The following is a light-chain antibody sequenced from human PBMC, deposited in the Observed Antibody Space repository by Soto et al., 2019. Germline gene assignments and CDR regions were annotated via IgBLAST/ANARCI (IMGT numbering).Light chain of an antibody. CDR2: GTS. Sequence: ELVMTQSPATLSVSPWARATLSCRASQSVSSNLVWYQQKPGQAPRLLIYGTSTMATGIPARFSGSGSGTEFTLTISSLQSEDFAVYYCQQYNNWPPLTFGGGTKVEIK. J-gene: IGKJ4*01. CDR1: QSVSSN. V-gene: IGKV3-15*01. CDR3: QQYNNWPPLT.